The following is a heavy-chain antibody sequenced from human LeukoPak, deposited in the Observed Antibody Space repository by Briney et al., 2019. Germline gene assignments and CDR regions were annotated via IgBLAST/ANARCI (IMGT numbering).Heavy chain of an antibody. CDR1: GYSFTNYW. CDR3: ARLDGDLSY. CDR2: IYPGDSDT. Sequence: LGESLKISCKGSGYSFTNYWIGWVRQMPGKGLEWMGVIYPGDSDTTYSPSFQGQVTISADKSISTAYLQWSSLKASDTAIYYCARLDGDLSYWGQGTLVTVSS. V-gene: IGHV5-51*01. J-gene: IGHJ4*02. D-gene: IGHD4-17*01.